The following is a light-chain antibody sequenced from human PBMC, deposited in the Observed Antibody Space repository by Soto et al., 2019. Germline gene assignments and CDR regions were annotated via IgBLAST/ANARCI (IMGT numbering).Light chain of an antibody. Sequence: EIVMTQSPATLSVSLGERATLSCRASQSVSSNLAWYQQKPGQAPRLLIYGASIRATGIPARFSGSESGTEFTLTISRLEPEDFAVYYCQHYGTPQITFGQGTRLEIK. CDR1: QSVSSN. CDR3: QHYGTPQIT. CDR2: GAS. V-gene: IGKV3-15*01. J-gene: IGKJ5*01.